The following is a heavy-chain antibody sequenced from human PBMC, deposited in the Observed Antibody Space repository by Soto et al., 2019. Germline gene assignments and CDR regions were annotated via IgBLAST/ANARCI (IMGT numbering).Heavy chain of an antibody. V-gene: IGHV4-34*01. Sequence: QVQLQQWGAGLLKPSETLSLTCAVYGGSFSGYYWSWIRQPPGKGLEWIGEINHSGSTNYNPSLKSRVTISVDTSKNQFSLKLSSVTAADTAVYYCASPRNYGDPYDAFDIWGQGTMVTVSS. J-gene: IGHJ3*02. CDR3: ASPRNYGDPYDAFDI. D-gene: IGHD4-17*01. CDR1: GGSFSGYY. CDR2: INHSGST.